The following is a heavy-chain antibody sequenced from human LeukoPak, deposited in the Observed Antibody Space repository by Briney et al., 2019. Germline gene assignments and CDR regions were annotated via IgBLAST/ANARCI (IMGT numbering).Heavy chain of an antibody. Sequence: GESLKFSCKAFGYIFTSYWIAWVRQMPGKGLEWMGIIYPADSDTRYSPSFQGQVTISADKSIYTAYLQWSSLRASDTAIYYCARPYYGSGTYLDSGQGTRVTVSS. CDR3: ARPYYGSGTYLD. V-gene: IGHV5-51*01. D-gene: IGHD3-10*01. CDR2: IYPADSDT. J-gene: IGHJ4*02. CDR1: GYIFTSYW.